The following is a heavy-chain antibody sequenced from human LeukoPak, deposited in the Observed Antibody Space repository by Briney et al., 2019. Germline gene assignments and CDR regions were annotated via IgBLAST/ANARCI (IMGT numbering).Heavy chain of an antibody. J-gene: IGHJ4*02. D-gene: IGHD1-26*01. CDR3: AISSGSFFDY. CDR1: GFTFSSYS. Sequence: KAGGSLRLSCAASGFTFSSYSMNWVRQAPGKGLEWVSSISSSSSYIYYADSVKGRLTISRDNAKNSLYLQMNSLRAEDTAVYYCAISSGSFFDYWGQGTLVTVSS. CDR2: ISSSSSYI. V-gene: IGHV3-21*01.